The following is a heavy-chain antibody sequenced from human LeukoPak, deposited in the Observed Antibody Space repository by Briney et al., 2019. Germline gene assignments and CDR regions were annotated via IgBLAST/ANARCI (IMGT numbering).Heavy chain of an antibody. Sequence: GASVKVSCKASGYTFTSYGISWVRQAPGQGLEWMGWISAYNGNTNYAQKLQGRVTMTTDTSTSTAYMELRSLRSDDTAVYYCARLFRWPSSYYYGMDVWGQGTTVTVSS. D-gene: IGHD4-23*01. CDR1: GYTFTSYG. J-gene: IGHJ6*02. CDR2: ISAYNGNT. CDR3: ARLFRWPSSYYYGMDV. V-gene: IGHV1-18*01.